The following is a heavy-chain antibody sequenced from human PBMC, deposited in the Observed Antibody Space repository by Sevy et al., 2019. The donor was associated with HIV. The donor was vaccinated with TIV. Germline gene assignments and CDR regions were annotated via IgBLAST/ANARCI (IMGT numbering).Heavy chain of an antibody. Sequence: GSLRLSCAASGFTFSSYEMNWVRQAPGKGLEWVSYISSSGSTIYYADSVKGRFTISRDNAKNSLYLQMNSLRAEDTAVYYCARGGVAAARAAFDIWGQGTMVTVSS. CDR3: ARGGVAAARAAFDI. V-gene: IGHV3-48*03. CDR2: ISSSGSTI. J-gene: IGHJ3*02. CDR1: GFTFSSYE. D-gene: IGHD2-15*01.